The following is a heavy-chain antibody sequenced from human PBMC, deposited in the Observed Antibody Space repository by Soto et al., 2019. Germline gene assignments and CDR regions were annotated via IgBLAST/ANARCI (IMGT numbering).Heavy chain of an antibody. V-gene: IGHV3-23*01. CDR2: ISGSGGST. CDR3: AKDALASGSYPAPFDY. CDR1: GFTFSSYA. Sequence: GGSLRLSCAASGFTFSSYAMSWVRQAPGKGLEWVSAISGSGGSTYYADSVKGRFTMSRDNSKNTLYLQMNGLRAEDTAVYYCAKDALASGSYPAPFDYWGQGTLVTVSS. J-gene: IGHJ4*02. D-gene: IGHD1-26*01.